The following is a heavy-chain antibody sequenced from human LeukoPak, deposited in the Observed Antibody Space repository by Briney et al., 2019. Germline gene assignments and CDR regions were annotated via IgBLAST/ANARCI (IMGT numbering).Heavy chain of an antibody. Sequence: GGSLRLSCVASGFTFSGSAVHWVRQSSGKGLEWVGHIDKKDNLYATAYAESVKGRFTISRDDSKDTAFLHMDGLKTEDTALYYCTRDRGTYNWFDPWGQGTLVTVSS. CDR2: IDKKDNLYAT. J-gene: IGHJ5*02. V-gene: IGHV3-73*01. CDR3: TRDRGTYNWFDP. CDR1: GFTFSGSA. D-gene: IGHD2-15*01.